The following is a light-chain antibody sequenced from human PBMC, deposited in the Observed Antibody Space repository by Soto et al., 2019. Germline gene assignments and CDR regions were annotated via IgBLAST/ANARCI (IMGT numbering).Light chain of an antibody. V-gene: IGKV3-15*01. CDR1: QSVRDN. J-gene: IGKJ2*01. CDR3: QQYNNWPPEDT. CDR2: RAS. Sequence: EIVMTQSPATLSVSPGEGATLSCRASQSVRDNLAWYQQKPGQAPRLLIYRASTRVTGIPARFSGSGSGTEFTLTISSLQSEDFAVYYCQQYNNWPPEDTFGQGTKLEIK.